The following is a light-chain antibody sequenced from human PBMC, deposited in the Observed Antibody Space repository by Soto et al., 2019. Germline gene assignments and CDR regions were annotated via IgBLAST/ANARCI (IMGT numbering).Light chain of an antibody. V-gene: IGKV2-28*01. Sequence: DIVLTQSPLSLPVTPGEPASISCRSSQSLLHRNGYNYLDWYLQKPGQSPQLLIYLGSNRASGVPDRFSGSGSGTDFTLKISRVEAEDVGIYYCLQALQTPLSFGAGTKVELK. CDR3: LQALQTPLS. J-gene: IGKJ4*01. CDR2: LGS. CDR1: QSLLHRNGYNY.